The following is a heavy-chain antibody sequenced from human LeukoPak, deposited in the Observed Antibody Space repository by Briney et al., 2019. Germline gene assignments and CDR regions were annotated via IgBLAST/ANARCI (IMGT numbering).Heavy chain of an antibody. Sequence: GASLRLSCAASGFTFSSYAMSWVRQAPGKGLEWVSDISGYGGSTYYADSVKGRFTISRDNSKNTLYLQMNRLRAEDTAVYYCAKDLSGSSHNWFDPWGQGTLVTVSS. CDR1: GFTFSSYA. CDR2: ISGYGGST. D-gene: IGHD3-10*01. V-gene: IGHV3-23*01. J-gene: IGHJ5*02. CDR3: AKDLSGSSHNWFDP.